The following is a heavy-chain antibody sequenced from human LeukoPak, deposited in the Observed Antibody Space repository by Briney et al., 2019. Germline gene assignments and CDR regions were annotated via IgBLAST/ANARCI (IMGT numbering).Heavy chain of an antibody. V-gene: IGHV4-59*12. Sequence: KPSETLSLTCTVSGGSIRSYYWSWIRQPPGKGLEWIGYIYYSGSTIYNPSLKSRVTISLDTSKNQFSLKVTSVTASDTAMYYCVRDHVSPGLSNWFDPWGQGTLVTVSS. D-gene: IGHD3-16*01. CDR2: IYYSGST. CDR3: VRDHVSPGLSNWFDP. CDR1: GGSIRSYY. J-gene: IGHJ5*02.